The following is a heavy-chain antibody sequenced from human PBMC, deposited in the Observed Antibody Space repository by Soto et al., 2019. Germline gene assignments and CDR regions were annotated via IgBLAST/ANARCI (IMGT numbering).Heavy chain of an antibody. CDR1: GGSISSSSYY. J-gene: IGHJ6*02. CDR2: IYYSGST. V-gene: IGHV4-39*01. D-gene: IGHD3-10*01. CDR3: ARHAPHYYGSGSYYNVDPYYYHGMDV. Sequence: SETLSLTCTVSGGSISSSSYYWGWIRQPPGKGLEWIGSIYYSGSTYYNPSLKSRVTISVDTSKNQFSLKLSSVTAADTAVYYCARHAPHYYGSGSYYNVDPYYYHGMDVWGQGTTVTVSS.